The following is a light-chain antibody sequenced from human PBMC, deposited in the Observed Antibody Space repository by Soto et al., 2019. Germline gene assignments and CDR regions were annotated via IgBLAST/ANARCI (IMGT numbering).Light chain of an antibody. J-gene: IGKJ2*01. CDR3: QPYGSSSMYT. Sequence: EVVLTQSPGTLSLSPGERTTLSCRASLSVSCTYLAWYQQKPGQAPRLLVYGASSRATGIPDRFSGSGSGPAFTLTISRLEPEDFAGYYGQPYGSSSMYTFGQGTNLEIK. V-gene: IGKV3-20*01. CDR1: LSVSCTY. CDR2: GAS.